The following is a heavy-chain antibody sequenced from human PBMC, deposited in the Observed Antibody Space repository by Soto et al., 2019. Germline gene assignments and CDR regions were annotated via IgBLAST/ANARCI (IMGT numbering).Heavy chain of an antibody. CDR1: GGSISSGDYY. J-gene: IGHJ4*02. D-gene: IGHD2-21*02. V-gene: IGHV4-30-4*01. CDR3: ASTKRQYCGGDCFPLDY. Sequence: SETLSLTCTVSGGSISSGDYYWSWIRQPPGKGLEWIGYIYYSGSTYYNPSLKSRVTISVDTSKNQFSLKLSSVTAADTAVYYCASTKRQYCGGDCFPLDYWGQGTLVTVSS. CDR2: IYYSGST.